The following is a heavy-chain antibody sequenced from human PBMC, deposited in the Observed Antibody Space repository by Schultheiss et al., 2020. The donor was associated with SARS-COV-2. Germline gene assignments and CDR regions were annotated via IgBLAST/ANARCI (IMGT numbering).Heavy chain of an antibody. V-gene: IGHV3-23*01. J-gene: IGHJ5*02. Sequence: GGSLRLSCAAPDFIVRNNYMSWVRQAPGKGLEWLSAISGSGGSTYYADSVKGRFTISRDNSKNTLYLQMNSLRAEDTAVYYCSASNWFDPWGQGTLVTVSS. CDR2: ISGSGGST. CDR3: SASNWFDP. CDR1: DFIVRNNY.